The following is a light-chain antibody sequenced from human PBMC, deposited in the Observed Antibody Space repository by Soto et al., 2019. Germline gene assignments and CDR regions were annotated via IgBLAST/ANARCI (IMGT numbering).Light chain of an antibody. J-gene: IGKJ1*01. CDR1: QYISSW. Sequence: DIQMTQSPSTLSASVGDRVIITCRASQYISSWLAWYQQKPGKAPNLLIYKTSTLKSGVPSRFSGSGSRTEFTLTISRVQPDDFPTYFLQQYENDSWTFGQGAKGEIK. CDR3: QQYENDSWT. V-gene: IGKV1-5*03. CDR2: KTS.